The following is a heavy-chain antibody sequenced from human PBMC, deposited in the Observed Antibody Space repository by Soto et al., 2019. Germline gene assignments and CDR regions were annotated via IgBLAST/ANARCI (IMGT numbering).Heavy chain of an antibody. CDR1: GFSLRTSGVG. CDR2: IYWDDDK. J-gene: IGHJ6*02. CDR3: AHTSAPRVMDV. Sequence: QITLKESGPTLVKPTQTLTLTCSFSGFSLRTSGVGVAWIRQPPGKALECLALIYWDDDKRYSPSLKSRLTLPKATSKNQVVLRMTHMAPVDTATYYCAHTSAPRVMDVWGQGTTVTVSS. V-gene: IGHV2-5*02.